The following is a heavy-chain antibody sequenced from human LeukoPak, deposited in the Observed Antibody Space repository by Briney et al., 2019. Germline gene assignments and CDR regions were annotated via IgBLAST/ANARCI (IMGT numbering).Heavy chain of an antibody. CDR3: ARVFRYSSGWSTAWVFDY. V-gene: IGHV1-8*01. J-gene: IGHJ4*02. D-gene: IGHD6-19*01. CDR1: GYTFTSYD. CDR2: MNPNSGNT. Sequence: GASVKVSCKASGYTFTSYDINWVRQATGQGLEWMGWMNPNSGNTGYAQKFQGRVTMTRNTSISTAYMELSSLRPEDTAVYYCARVFRYSSGWSTAWVFDYWGQGTLVTVSS.